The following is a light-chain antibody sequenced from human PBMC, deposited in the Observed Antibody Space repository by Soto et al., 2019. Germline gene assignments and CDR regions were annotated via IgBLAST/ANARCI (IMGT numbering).Light chain of an antibody. CDR1: SSNIGAGYD. CDR3: QSYDSSLRSDLV. J-gene: IGLJ2*01. CDR2: GNS. V-gene: IGLV1-40*01. Sequence: QSVLTQSPSVSGAPGQRVTISCTGSSSNIGAGYDVHWYQQLPGTAPKLLIYGNSNRPSGVPDRFSGSKSGTSASLAITGLQAEDEADYYCQSYDSSLRSDLVFGGGTKLTVL.